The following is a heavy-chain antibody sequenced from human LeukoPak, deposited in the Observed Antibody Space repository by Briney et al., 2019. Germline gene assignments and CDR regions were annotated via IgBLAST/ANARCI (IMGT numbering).Heavy chain of an antibody. CDR1: GFTFSSYG. CDR2: IWYDGSNK. D-gene: IGHD6-13*01. V-gene: IGHV3-33*01. J-gene: IGHJ3*01. Sequence: GGSLRLSCAASGFTFSSYGMHWVRQAPGKGLEWVAVIWYDGSNKYYADSVKGRFTISRDNSKDTLYLRMNSLRAEDTAVYYCARGGSNSWYGDAFDVWGLGTIVTVSS. CDR3: ARGGSNSWYGDAFDV.